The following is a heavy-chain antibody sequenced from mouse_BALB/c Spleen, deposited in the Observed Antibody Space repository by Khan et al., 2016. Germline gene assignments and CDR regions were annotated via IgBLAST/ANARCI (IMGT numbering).Heavy chain of an antibody. Sequence: QVQLQQSGAELARPGASVKLSCTASGYPFTSYWMQWVKQRPGQGLEWIGAIYPGDGDTRYTQKFKGKAPLTADNSSSTAYLQLRSLASEASAVYYCERRCSTTVSFDYWGQGTTLTVSS. D-gene: IGHD1-1*01. CDR3: ERRCSTTVSFDY. CDR2: IYPGDGDT. J-gene: IGHJ2*01. CDR1: GYPFTSYW. V-gene: IGHV1-87*01.